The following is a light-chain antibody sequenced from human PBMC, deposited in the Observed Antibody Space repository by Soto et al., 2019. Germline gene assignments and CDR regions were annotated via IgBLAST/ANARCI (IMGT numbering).Light chain of an antibody. CDR3: QQFRSFTIT. J-gene: IGKJ5*01. CDR1: QDIGSH. V-gene: IGKV1D-16*01. Sequence: DIQMTQSPSSLSASVGDRFTITCRASQDIGSHLAWYQQKPEKAPKXXIYFASTLQSGVPSRFSASGSGTDFTLTISSLQHEDFATYYCQQFRSFTITFGQGTRLEIK. CDR2: FAS.